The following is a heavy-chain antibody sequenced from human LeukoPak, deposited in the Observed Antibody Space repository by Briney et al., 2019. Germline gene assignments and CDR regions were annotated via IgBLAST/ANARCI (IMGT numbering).Heavy chain of an antibody. CDR1: RFTLSHYY. J-gene: IGHJ4*02. Sequence: PGVSLRLSCAASRFTLSHYYMTWIRQAPGKGLEWLSCDSSSGDTIYYADSVKGRFTVSRDNDENSLYLQMNSLRAEDMFMYYCAREGSEIDYWGQGTLVTVSS. D-gene: IGHD6-6*01. V-gene: IGHV3-11*01. CDR3: AREGSEIDY. CDR2: DSSSGDTI.